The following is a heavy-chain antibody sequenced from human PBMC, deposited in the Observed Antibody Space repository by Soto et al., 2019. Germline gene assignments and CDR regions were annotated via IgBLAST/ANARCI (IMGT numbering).Heavy chain of an antibody. V-gene: IGHV4-31*03. D-gene: IGHD2-15*01. CDR2: RYYSEST. Sequence: PSESLSLRCPVSGGSITTGGYYWSWIRQLPGKGLEWIGHRYYSESTYYNPSLKSRVSISLDTSKNQFSLKLSFVTAADTAMYYCARTKCSGGSCYSWSLDYWGQGTPVTVSS. J-gene: IGHJ4*02. CDR3: ARTKCSGGSCYSWSLDY. CDR1: GGSITTGGYY.